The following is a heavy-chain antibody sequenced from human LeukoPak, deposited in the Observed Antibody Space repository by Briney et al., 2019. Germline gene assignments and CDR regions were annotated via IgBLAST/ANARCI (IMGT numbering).Heavy chain of an antibody. J-gene: IGHJ4*02. CDR1: GFTFSRHY. CDR2: VWYDGSNE. CDR3: ARVDTAMGSLDY. D-gene: IGHD5-18*01. V-gene: IGHV3-33*08. Sequence: GGSLRLSCAASGFTFSRHYMHWVRQAPGKGMEGVAIVWYDGSNENYVDSVKGRFTISRDNAKNTLYLQMNSLGAEDTAVYFCARVDTAMGSLDYWGQGILVTVSS.